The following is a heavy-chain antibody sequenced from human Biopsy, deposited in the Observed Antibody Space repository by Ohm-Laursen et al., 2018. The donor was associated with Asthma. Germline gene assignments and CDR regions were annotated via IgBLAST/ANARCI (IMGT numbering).Heavy chain of an antibody. D-gene: IGHD2-2*01. CDR2: INSVFGTT. CDR3: ARKAGSCISRTCYSLDF. J-gene: IGHJ4*02. Sequence: SVKVSCKTLGGTFSTYVIGWVRQAPGQGLEWMGGINSVFGTTTYPQKFQDRVTITADDSTSTVYMELSSLRSEDTAVYYCARKAGSCISRTCYSLDFWGQGTLVTVSS. V-gene: IGHV1-69*13. CDR1: GGTFSTYV.